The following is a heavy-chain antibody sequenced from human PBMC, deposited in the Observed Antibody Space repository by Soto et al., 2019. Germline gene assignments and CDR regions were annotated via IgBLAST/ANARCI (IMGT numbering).Heavy chain of an antibody. D-gene: IGHD5-12*01. CDR1: GFTFSSYA. J-gene: IGHJ4*02. CDR2: ITNSGGST. Sequence: EVQLLESGGGLVQPGGSLRLSCAASGFTFSSYAMSWVRQAPGKGLEWISAITNSGGSTYYADSVKGRFTIARDTSKSTLHLQMNSLRAEDTAVYYCANPVDMVATRQLDYWGQGTLVTVSS. V-gene: IGHV3-23*01. CDR3: ANPVDMVATRQLDY.